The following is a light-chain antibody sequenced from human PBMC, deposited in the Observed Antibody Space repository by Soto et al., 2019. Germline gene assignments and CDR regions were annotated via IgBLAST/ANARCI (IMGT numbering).Light chain of an antibody. CDR2: GAS. V-gene: IGKV3-20*01. J-gene: IGKJ1*01. Sequence: EIVLTQSPGTLSLSPGERATLACRASQSVSSNYLAWYQQRRGQAPRLLIYGASSRATGIPTRFSGSGSGTDFTLTISRLEPEDFAVYYCQQYDTSPRTFGQGTKVEI. CDR3: QQYDTSPRT. CDR1: QSVSSNY.